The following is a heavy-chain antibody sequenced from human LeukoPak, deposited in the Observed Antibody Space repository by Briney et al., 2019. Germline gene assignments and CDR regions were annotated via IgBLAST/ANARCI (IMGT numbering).Heavy chain of an antibody. V-gene: IGHV4-39*01. CDR3: ARHAAVTRGSSEYNWFDP. J-gene: IGHJ5*02. D-gene: IGHD6-13*01. CDR2: IYYSGST. CDR1: GGSISSSSYY. Sequence: SETLSLTCTASGGSISSSSYYWGWIRQPPGKGLEWIGSIYYSGSTYYNPSLKSRFTISVDTSKTQFSLKLSSVTAADTAVYYCARHAAVTRGSSEYNWFDPWGQGTLVTVSS.